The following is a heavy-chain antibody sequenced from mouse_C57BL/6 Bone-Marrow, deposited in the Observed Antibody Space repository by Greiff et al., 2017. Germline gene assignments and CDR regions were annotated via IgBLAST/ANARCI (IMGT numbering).Heavy chain of an antibody. J-gene: IGHJ2*01. Sequence: QVQLKQPGAELVKPGASVKLSCKASGYTFTSYWMHWVKQRPGQGLEWIGMIHPNSGSTNYNEKFKSKATLTVDKSSSTAYMQRSSLASEDSAVDGCARVTSWGEDTALPNSS. CDR1: GYTFTSYW. CDR2: IHPNSGST. V-gene: IGHV1-64*01. D-gene: IGHD2-13*01. CDR3: ARVTS.